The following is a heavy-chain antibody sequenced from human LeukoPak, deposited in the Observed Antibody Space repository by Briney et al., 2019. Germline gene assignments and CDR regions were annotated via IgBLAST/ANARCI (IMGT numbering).Heavy chain of an antibody. Sequence: ASVKVSCKASGYSFTGYYFHWVRQAPGQGLEWMGWINPNTADTDYAQRFQGRVTMTRDTSTSTAYMELSSLRSDDTAVYYCAXXXXXXXXXXXXYYYGLDFWGQGTTVTVSS. CDR3: AXXXXXXXXXXXXYYYGLDF. CDR2: INPNTADT. CDR1: GYSFTGYY. J-gene: IGHJ6*02. V-gene: IGHV1-2*02.